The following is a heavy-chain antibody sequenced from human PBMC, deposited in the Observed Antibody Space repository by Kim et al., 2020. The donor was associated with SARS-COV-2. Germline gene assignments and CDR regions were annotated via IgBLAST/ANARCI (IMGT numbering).Heavy chain of an antibody. Sequence: LKSRVPISVDTSKNQFSLKLSSVTAADTAVYYCARGGGSGTATRGFYDYWGQGTLVTVSS. J-gene: IGHJ4*02. V-gene: IGHV4-59*09. CDR3: ARGGGSGTATRGFYDY. D-gene: IGHD3-10*01.